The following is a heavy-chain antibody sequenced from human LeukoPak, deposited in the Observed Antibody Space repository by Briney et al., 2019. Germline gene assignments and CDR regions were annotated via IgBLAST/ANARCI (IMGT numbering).Heavy chain of an antibody. CDR1: GFTVSSNY. Sequence: GGSLRLFCAASGFTVSSNYMSWVRQAPGKGLEWVSVIYSGGSTYYADSVKGRFTISRDNSKNTLYLQMNSLRAEDTAVYYCASYGGNSEDYFDYWGQGTLVTVSS. CDR2: IYSGGST. J-gene: IGHJ4*02. D-gene: IGHD4-23*01. CDR3: ASYGGNSEDYFDY. V-gene: IGHV3-53*01.